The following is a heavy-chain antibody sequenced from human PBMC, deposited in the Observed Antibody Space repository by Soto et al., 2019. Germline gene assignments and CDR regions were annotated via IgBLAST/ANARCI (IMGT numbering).Heavy chain of an antibody. CDR2: IYYSGST. Sequence: QVQLQESGPGLVKPLETLSLTCTVSGGSISSYYWSWIRQPPGKGLEWIGYIYYSGSTNYNPSLKSRVTISVDTSKNQFSLKLSSVTAADTAVYYCARRYDFWSGYLYYYYMDVWGKGTTVTVSS. V-gene: IGHV4-59*08. CDR1: GGSISSYY. D-gene: IGHD3-3*01. J-gene: IGHJ6*03. CDR3: ARRYDFWSGYLYYYYMDV.